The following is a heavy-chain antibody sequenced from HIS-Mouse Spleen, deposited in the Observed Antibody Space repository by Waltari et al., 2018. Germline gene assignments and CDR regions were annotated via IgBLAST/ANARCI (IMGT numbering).Heavy chain of an antibody. Sequence: QLQLQESGPGLVKPSETLSLTCTVSGGSISSSSYYWGWIRQPPGKGLEWIGSIYSRGSTYYNPSPKRRGTISVDTSKNQFSLKLSSVTAADTAVYYCAREIPYSSSWYDWYFDLWGRGTLVTVSS. V-gene: IGHV4-39*07. CDR3: AREIPYSSSWYDWYFDL. J-gene: IGHJ2*01. CDR2: IYSRGST. CDR1: GGSISSSSYY. D-gene: IGHD6-13*01.